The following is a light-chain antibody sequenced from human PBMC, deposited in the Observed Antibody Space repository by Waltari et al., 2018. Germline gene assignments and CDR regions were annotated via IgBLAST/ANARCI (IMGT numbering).Light chain of an antibody. V-gene: IGKV2-28*01. Sequence: DIVMTQSPLSLPVTPGEPASISCRFSQSLLHSTGYNSLDWYLQKPGQSPQLLIYLGSNRASGVPDRFSGSGSGTDFTLEISTVEAEDVGVYYCMQGLYTPRTFGQGTKVEIK. J-gene: IGKJ1*01. CDR3: MQGLYTPRT. CDR2: LGS. CDR1: QSLLHSTGYNS.